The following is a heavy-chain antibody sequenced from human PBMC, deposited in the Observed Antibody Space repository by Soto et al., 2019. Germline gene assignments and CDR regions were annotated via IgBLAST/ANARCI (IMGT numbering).Heavy chain of an antibody. CDR2: IYGGGNGP. J-gene: IGHJ4*02. CDR3: AKMEGMDPWAYSFDD. Sequence: EVQVLESGGGLVQPGGSLRLSCAATGFTFSDFAMSWVRQAPGKGLEWVSRIYGGGNGPHYADSVKGRVTISRDNAKNPLYLQMISLRAEDTAVYYCAKMEGMDPWAYSFDDWGQGTLVTVSS. V-gene: IGHV3-23*01. CDR1: GFTFSDFA. D-gene: IGHD2-2*03.